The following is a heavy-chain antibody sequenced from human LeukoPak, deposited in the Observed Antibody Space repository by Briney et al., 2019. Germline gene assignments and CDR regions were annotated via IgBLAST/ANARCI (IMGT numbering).Heavy chain of an antibody. D-gene: IGHD5-12*01. V-gene: IGHV4-34*01. J-gene: IGHJ4*02. CDR3: ARLPFNSGYEYFDY. Sequence: SETLSLTCTVSGGSISTYYWSWIRQPPGKGLEWIGEINHSGSTNYNPSLKSRVTISVDKSKNQFSLRLTSVTAADTAVYSCARLPFNSGYEYFDYWGQGTLVTVSS. CDR1: GGSISTYY. CDR2: INHSGST.